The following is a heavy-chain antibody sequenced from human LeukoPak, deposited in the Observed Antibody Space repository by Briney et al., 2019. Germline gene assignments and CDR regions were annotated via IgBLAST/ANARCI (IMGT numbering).Heavy chain of an antibody. J-gene: IGHJ4*02. CDR2: IIPIFGTA. D-gene: IGHD3-22*01. V-gene: IGHV1-69*05. Sequence: SVKVSCKASGGTFSSYAISWVRQAPGQGLEWMGGIIPIFGTANYAQKLQGRVTMTTDTSTSTAYMELRSLRSDDTAVYYCARVNSSGCFDYWGQGTLVTVSS. CDR1: GGTFSSYA. CDR3: ARVNSSGCFDY.